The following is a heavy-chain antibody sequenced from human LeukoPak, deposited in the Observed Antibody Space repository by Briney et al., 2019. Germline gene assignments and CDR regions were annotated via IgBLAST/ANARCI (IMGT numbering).Heavy chain of an antibody. V-gene: IGHV4-34*01. Sequence: SETLSLTCAVYGGSFSGYYWSLIRQPPGKGLEWIGEINHSGSTNYNPSLKSRVTISVDTSRNQFSLKLSSVTAADTAVYYCARVTFSGAVDYWGQGTLVTVSS. CDR1: GGSFSGYY. CDR2: INHSGST. J-gene: IGHJ4*02. CDR3: ARVTFSGAVDY. D-gene: IGHD2/OR15-2a*01.